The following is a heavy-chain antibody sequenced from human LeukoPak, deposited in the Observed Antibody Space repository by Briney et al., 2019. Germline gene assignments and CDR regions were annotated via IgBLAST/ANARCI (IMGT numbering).Heavy chain of an antibody. Sequence: SETLSLTCTVSGGSISSGGYYWSWIRQHPGKGLEWIGYIYYSGSTYYNPSLKSRVTISVDTSKNQFSLKLSSVTAADTAVDYCGRPFELVVSTTAFDIWAKGKMVTV. CDR3: GRPFELVVSTTAFDI. CDR2: IYYSGST. D-gene: IGHD3-22*01. J-gene: IGHJ3*02. V-gene: IGHV4-31*03. CDR1: GGSISSGGYY.